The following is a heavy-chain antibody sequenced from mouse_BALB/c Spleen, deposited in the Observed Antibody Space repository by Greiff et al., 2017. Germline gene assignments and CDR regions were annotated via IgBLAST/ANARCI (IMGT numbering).Heavy chain of an antibody. J-gene: IGHJ3*01. CDR1: GFSLTGYG. D-gene: IGHD1-1*01. V-gene: IGHV2-6-7*01. Sequence: VQVVESGPGLVAPSQSLSITCTVSGFSLTGYGVNWVRQPPGKGLEWLGMIWGDGSTDYNSALKSRLSISKDNSKSQVFLKMNSLQTDDTARYYCAIGDYYGSSSFAYWGQGTLVTVSA. CDR3: AIGDYYGSSSFAY. CDR2: IWGDGST.